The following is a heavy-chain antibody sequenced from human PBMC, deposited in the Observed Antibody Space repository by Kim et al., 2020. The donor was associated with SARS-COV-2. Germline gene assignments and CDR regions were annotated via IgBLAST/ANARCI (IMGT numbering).Heavy chain of an antibody. Sequence: SETPSLTCTVSGGSISSYYWSWIRQPPGKGLEWIGYIYYSGSTNYNPSLKSRVTISVDTSKNQFSLKLSSVTAADTAVYYCARDLLDVWGQGTTVTVSS. CDR2: IYYSGST. J-gene: IGHJ6*02. CDR3: ARDLLDV. CDR1: GGSISSYY. V-gene: IGHV4-59*13.